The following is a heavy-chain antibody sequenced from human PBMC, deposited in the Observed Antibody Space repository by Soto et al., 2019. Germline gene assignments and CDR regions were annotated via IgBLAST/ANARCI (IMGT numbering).Heavy chain of an antibody. V-gene: IGHV1-46*01. CDR2: INLSADRT. CDR3: AKSAGENIRAGAGIH. J-gene: IGHJ4*02. Sequence: SVKVSCKASGDIFTNYYIHWVLQAPGQGLEWMGIINLSADRTSYAQKFQGRFTISRDNSKSTLYLQMSRLRAEDTAVYYCAKSAGENIRAGAGIHWGLGTLVTVSS. CDR1: GDIFTNYY. D-gene: IGHD1-26*01.